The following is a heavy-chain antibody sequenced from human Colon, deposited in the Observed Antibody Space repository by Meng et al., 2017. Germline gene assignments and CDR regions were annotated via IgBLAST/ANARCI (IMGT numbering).Heavy chain of an antibody. V-gene: IGHV1-46*01. CDR3: ARDDQITMFDY. Sequence: CCASGYTFISYYMHRVRQAAGQGLEWMGIINPSGGSTSYAQKFQGRVTMTRDTSTSTVYMELSSLRSEDTAVYYCARDDQITMFDYWGQGTLVTVSS. J-gene: IGHJ4*02. CDR1: GYTFISYY. D-gene: IGHD3-10*01. CDR2: INPSGGST.